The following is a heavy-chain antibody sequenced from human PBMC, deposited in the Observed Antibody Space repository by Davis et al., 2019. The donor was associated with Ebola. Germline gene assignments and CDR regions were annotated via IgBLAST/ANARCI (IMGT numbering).Heavy chain of an antibody. Sequence: SETLSLTCAVYGGSFSGYYWSWIRQTPGRGLEWIGEVDHSGNTNYNPSFKSRVIVSEDASKNQFSLKLTSLTAADTAVYYCARVRTGPHGYFDYWGQGILVTVSS. V-gene: IGHV4-34*01. J-gene: IGHJ4*02. CDR3: ARVRTGPHGYFDY. CDR1: GGSFSGYY. CDR2: VDHSGNT.